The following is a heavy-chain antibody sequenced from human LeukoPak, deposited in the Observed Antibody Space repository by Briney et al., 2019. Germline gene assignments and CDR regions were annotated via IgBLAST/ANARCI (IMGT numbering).Heavy chain of an antibody. CDR1: GFTFSSYA. CDR2: ISYDGSNK. J-gene: IGHJ4*02. D-gene: IGHD3-22*01. CDR3: ATHYYDSSGYYSPDY. Sequence: GGSLRLSCAASGFTFSSYAMYWVCQAPGKGLEWVAVISYDGSNKYYADSVKGRFTISRDNSKNTLYLQMNSLRAEDTAVYYCATHYYDSSGYYSPDYWGQGTLVTVSS. V-gene: IGHV3-30-3*01.